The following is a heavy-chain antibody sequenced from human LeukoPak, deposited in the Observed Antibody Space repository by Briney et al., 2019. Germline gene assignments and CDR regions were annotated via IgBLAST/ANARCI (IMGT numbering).Heavy chain of an antibody. CDR1: GFTFSSYG. V-gene: IGHV3-33*01. CDR3: ARGRRLGELSLPQHFDY. Sequence: PGRSLRLSCAASGFTFSSYGMHWVRQAPGKGLEGVAVIWYDGSNKYCADSVKGRFTISRDNSKNTLYLQMNSLRAEDTAVYYCARGRRLGELSLPQHFDYWGQGTLVTVSS. CDR2: IWYDGSNK. J-gene: IGHJ4*02. D-gene: IGHD3-16*02.